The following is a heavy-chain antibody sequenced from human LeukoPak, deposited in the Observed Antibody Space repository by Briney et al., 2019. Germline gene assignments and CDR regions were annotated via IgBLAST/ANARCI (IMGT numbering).Heavy chain of an antibody. CDR2: IYYSGST. J-gene: IGHJ4*02. Sequence: SETLSLTCTVSGGSISNYYWSWIRQPPGKGLEWIGYIYYSGSTNYNPSLKSRVTISVDTSKNQFSLRLSSVTAADTAVYYCARGGVLKSVDYWGQGTLVAVSS. D-gene: IGHD3-16*01. V-gene: IGHV4-59*01. CDR3: ARGGVLKSVDY. CDR1: GGSISNYY.